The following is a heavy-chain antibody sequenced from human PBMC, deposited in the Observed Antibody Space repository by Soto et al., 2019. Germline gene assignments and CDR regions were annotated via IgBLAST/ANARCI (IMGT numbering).Heavy chain of an antibody. Sequence: EAQLVESGGGLVQPGGSLRLTCAASGFTFSSHWMHWVRLAPGTGLVWVSYINSDGGRTSYADSVKGRFTISRDNAKNTLYLHMNTLTADDTAVYYCARGGCSATSCLDSWGQGTLVTVSP. CDR1: GFTFSSHW. D-gene: IGHD2-2*01. V-gene: IGHV3-74*01. CDR2: INSDGGRT. CDR3: ARGGCSATSCLDS. J-gene: IGHJ4*02.